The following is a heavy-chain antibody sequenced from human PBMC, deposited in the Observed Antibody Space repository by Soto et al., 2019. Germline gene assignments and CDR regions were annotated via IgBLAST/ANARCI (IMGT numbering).Heavy chain of an antibody. V-gene: IGHV4-34*01. CDR3: ARGLGCSGGSCYSSNWFDP. D-gene: IGHD2-15*01. J-gene: IGHJ5*02. CDR2: INHSGST. CDR1: GGSFSGYY. Sequence: SETLSLTCAVYGGSFSGYYWSWIRQPPGKXLEWIGEINHSGSTNYNPSLKSRVTISVDTSKNQFSLKLSSVTAADTAVYYCARGLGCSGGSCYSSNWFDPWGQGALVTVSS.